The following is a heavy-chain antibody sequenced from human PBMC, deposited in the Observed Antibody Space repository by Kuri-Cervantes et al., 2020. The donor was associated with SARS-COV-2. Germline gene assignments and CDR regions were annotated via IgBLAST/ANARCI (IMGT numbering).Heavy chain of an antibody. D-gene: IGHD4-11*01. J-gene: IGHJ6*02. CDR3: ARWGYSNYPHYYYGMDV. CDR1: GFTFSSYA. Sequence: GGSLRLSCAASGFTFSSYAMSWVRQAPGKGLEWVSAISGSGGSIYYADSVKGRFTISRDNAKNSLYLQMNSLRAEDTAVYYCARWGYSNYPHYYYGMDVWGQGTTVTVSS. CDR2: ISGSGGSI. V-gene: IGHV3-23*01.